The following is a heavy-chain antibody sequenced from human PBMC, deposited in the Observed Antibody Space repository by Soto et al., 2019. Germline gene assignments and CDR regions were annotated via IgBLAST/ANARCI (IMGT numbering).Heavy chain of an antibody. J-gene: IGHJ6*02. CDR3: ARDEVLVVVPAAISYYYGMDV. V-gene: IGHV3-7*05. Sequence: GGSLRLSCAASGFTFSSYWMSWVRQAPGKGLEWVANIKQDGSEKYYVDSVKGRFTISRDNAKNSLYLQMNSLRAEDTAVYYCARDEVLVVVPAAISYYYGMDVWGQGTTVTVSS. D-gene: IGHD2-2*01. CDR2: IKQDGSEK. CDR1: GFTFSSYW.